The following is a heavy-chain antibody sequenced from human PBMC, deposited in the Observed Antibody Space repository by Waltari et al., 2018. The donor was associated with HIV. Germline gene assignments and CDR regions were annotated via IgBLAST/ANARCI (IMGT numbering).Heavy chain of an antibody. Sequence: QLQLQESGPGLVKPSATLSLTCTVSGGSISSRSYYWGWIRQPPGKGLEWIGSIYYSGSTYYNPSLKSRVTISVDTSKNQFSLKLSSVTAADTAVYYCARYSSSWYVIDYWGQGTLVTVSS. CDR2: IYYSGST. V-gene: IGHV4-39*01. D-gene: IGHD6-13*01. CDR3: ARYSSSWYVIDY. CDR1: GGSISSRSYY. J-gene: IGHJ4*02.